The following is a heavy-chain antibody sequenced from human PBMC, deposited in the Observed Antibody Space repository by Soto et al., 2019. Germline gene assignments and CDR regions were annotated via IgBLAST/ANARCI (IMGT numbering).Heavy chain of an antibody. CDR3: ARGQRFSDSFDP. D-gene: IGHD3-3*01. CDR1: GGAISGYY. Sequence: LSLTCTVSGGAISGYYWTWIRQPAGKGLEWVGRIYSSGGTKYNPSLKSRVDMSLDMSKNQFSLRLNSVTAADTAVYYCARGQRFSDSFDPWGQGTLVTVS. J-gene: IGHJ5*02. CDR2: IYSSGGT. V-gene: IGHV4-4*07.